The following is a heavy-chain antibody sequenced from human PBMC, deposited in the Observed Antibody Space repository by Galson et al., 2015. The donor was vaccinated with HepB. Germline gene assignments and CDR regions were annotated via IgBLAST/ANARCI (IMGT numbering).Heavy chain of an antibody. CDR2: MNPNSGNT. CDR3: ARGRRDTAVAAPAAVLLDY. CDR1: GYTFSSYD. J-gene: IGHJ4*02. V-gene: IGHV1-8*01. Sequence: SVKVCKASGYTFSSYDINWVRQATGQRLEWMGWMNPNSGNTGYAQKFQGRVTMTRNASISTAYMELSSLTSEDTAVYYCARGRRDTAVAAPAAVLLDYWGQGILVTVSS. D-gene: IGHD6-19*01.